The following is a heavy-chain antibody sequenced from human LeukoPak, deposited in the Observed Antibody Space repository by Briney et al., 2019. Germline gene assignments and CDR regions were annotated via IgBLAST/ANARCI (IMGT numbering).Heavy chain of an antibody. V-gene: IGHV4-61*02. CDR2: IHSSGST. CDR1: GASISSGSYY. Sequence: SQTLSLTCTVSGASISSGSYYWIWIRQPAGKGLEWIGRIHSSGSTNYNPSLKSRVTISVDTSKNQFSLQLNSVTPEDTAVYYCARDLGAVAEDAFDIWGQGTMVTVSS. CDR3: ARDLGAVAEDAFDI. J-gene: IGHJ3*02. D-gene: IGHD6-19*01.